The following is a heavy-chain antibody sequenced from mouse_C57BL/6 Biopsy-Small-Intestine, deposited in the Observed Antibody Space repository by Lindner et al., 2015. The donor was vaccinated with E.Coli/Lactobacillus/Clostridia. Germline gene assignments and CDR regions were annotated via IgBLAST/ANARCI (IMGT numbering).Heavy chain of an antibody. D-gene: IGHD1-1*02. Sequence: VQLQESGGGLVKPGGSLKLSCAASGFTFSDYGMHWVRQVPEKGLEWVASISSGSSTIHYIDIVKGRFTISRDNAKNTLFLQMTSLRSEDTAMYYCARGNYGGDYFDYWGQGTTLTVSS. J-gene: IGHJ2*01. CDR2: ISSGSSTI. V-gene: IGHV5-17*01. CDR1: GFTFSDYG. CDR3: ARGNYGGDYFDY.